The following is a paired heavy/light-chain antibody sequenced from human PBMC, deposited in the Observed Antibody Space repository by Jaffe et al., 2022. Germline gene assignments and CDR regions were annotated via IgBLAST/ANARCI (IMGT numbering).Heavy chain of an antibody. D-gene: IGHD7-27*01. J-gene: IGHJ4*02. CDR1: GFTFDDYA. CDR2: IGWNSGGI. CDR3: AKDLAWGYQPFYFDC. Sequence: EVQLVESGGGLVQPGRSLRLSCEASGFTFDDYAMHWVRQAPGKGLEWVSGIGWNSGGIAYADSVKGRFTISRDDARNSLYLEMNSLRTEDTAFYYCAKDLAWGYQPFYFDCWGQGTLVTVSS. V-gene: IGHV3-9*01.
Light chain of an antibody. V-gene: IGLV2-14*01. CDR1: SSVVGGYNY. Sequence: QSALTQPASVSGSPGQSITISCTGTSSVVGGYNYVSWYQHLPGTAPKLLLYEVSNRPSGVSDRFSGSKSGNTASLTISGLQAEDEADYYCSSYIDSSSLERVFGGGTKLTVL. CDR3: SSYIDSSSLERV. CDR2: EVS. J-gene: IGLJ3*02.